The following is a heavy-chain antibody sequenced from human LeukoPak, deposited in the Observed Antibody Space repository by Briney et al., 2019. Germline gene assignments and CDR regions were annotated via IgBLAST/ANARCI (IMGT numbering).Heavy chain of an antibody. V-gene: IGHV4-34*01. CDR2: VNHIGTT. D-gene: IGHD2-15*01. Sequence: SDTLSLTCAVYGGSFSGYYWSWIRQPPGKGLEWIGEVNHIGTTTNHPSLKSRVTISVDTSKNQFSLKLSSVTAADTAVYYCARGSQSLGYCSGGSCRAKIFDYWGQGTLVTVFS. CDR3: ARGSQSLGYCSGGSCRAKIFDY. CDR1: GGSFSGYY. J-gene: IGHJ4*02.